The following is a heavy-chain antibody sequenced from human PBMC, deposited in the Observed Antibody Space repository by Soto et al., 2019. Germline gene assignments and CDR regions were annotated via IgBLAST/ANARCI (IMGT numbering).Heavy chain of an antibody. V-gene: IGHV1-58*01. D-gene: IGHD6-13*01. CDR1: GFTFTSSA. CDR3: AAVIAAADSLSPTICYYYYGMDV. J-gene: IGHJ6*02. CDR2: IVVGSGNT. Sequence: GASVKVSCKASGFTFTSSAVQWVRQARGQRLEWIGWIVVGSGNTNYAQKFQERVTITRDMSTSTAYMELSSLRSEDTAVYYCAAVIAAADSLSPTICYYYYGMDVWGQGTTVTVSS.